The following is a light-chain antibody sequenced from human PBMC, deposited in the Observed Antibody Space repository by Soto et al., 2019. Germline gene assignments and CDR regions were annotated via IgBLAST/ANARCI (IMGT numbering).Light chain of an antibody. CDR3: QQYGDSRLT. Sequence: EIVMTQSPAALSVSPGERATLSCRASQSVNIHLAWYQQKPGLAPRLLIYGGSSRATGIPDRFSASGSGIDFTLTITGLEPEDFAVYYCQQYGDSRLTFGGGTKVDIK. V-gene: IGKV3-20*01. J-gene: IGKJ4*01. CDR2: GGS. CDR1: QSVNIH.